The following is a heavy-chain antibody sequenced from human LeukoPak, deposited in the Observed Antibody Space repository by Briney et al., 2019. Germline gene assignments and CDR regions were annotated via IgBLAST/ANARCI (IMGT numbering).Heavy chain of an antibody. CDR2: IWYDGSNK. J-gene: IGHJ2*01. CDR1: GFIFSSYG. CDR3: ARGRYGDYGWYFDL. V-gene: IGHV3-33*01. Sequence: GRSLRLSCAASGFIFSSYGMHWVRQAPGKGLEWVAVIWYDGSNKYYADSVKGRFTISRDNSKNTLYLQMNSLRAEDTAVYYCARGRYGDYGWYFDLWGRGTLVTVSS. D-gene: IGHD4-17*01.